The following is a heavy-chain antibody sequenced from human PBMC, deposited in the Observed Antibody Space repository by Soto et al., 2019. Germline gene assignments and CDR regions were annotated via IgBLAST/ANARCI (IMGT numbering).Heavy chain of an antibody. CDR2: IDPNSGVT. V-gene: IGHV1-2*02. Sequence: GASVKVSCKTSGYTFTTYYLHWVRQAPGQGLEWMGWIDPNSGVTKYAQKFQGRVTVTRDTSISTTYMELSGLTSDDTAVYYCAKENFKFDSWGQGTLVTV. CDR3: AKENFKFDS. D-gene: IGHD1-7*01. J-gene: IGHJ4*02. CDR1: GYTFTTYY.